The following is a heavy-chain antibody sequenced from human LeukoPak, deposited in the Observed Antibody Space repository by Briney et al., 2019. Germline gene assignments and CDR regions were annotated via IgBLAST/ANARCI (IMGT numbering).Heavy chain of an antibody. J-gene: IGHJ4*02. CDR2: IIPIFGSP. D-gene: IGHD5-12*01. V-gene: IGHV1-69*06. CDR3: ARGLKEVATIFNY. Sequence: SVKVSCKASGGTFSNLAINWVRQAPGQGLEWMGRIIPIFGSPNYAKKFQGRVTITADTSTSRAYMELSSLRSEDTAMYYCARGLKEVATIFNYWGQGTLVTVSS. CDR1: GGTFSNLA.